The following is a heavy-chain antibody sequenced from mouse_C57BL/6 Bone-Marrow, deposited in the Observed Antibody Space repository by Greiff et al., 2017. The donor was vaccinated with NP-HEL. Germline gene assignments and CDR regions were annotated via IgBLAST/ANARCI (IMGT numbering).Heavy chain of an antibody. CDR1: GFTFTDYY. V-gene: IGHV7-3*01. Sequence: DVQLVESGGGLVQPGGSLSLSCAASGFTFTDYYMSWVRQPPGKALEWLGFIRNNANGYTTEYSASVKGRFTISRDNSQSILYLLMNALRAEDSATYYCARYGSSYFDYWGQGTTLTVSP. D-gene: IGHD1-1*01. J-gene: IGHJ2*01. CDR2: IRNNANGYTT. CDR3: ARYGSSYFDY.